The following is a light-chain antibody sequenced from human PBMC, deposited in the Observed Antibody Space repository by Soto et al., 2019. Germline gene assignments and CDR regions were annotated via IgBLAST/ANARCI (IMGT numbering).Light chain of an antibody. CDR3: SSYTTSSNYV. Sequence: QSALTQPASVSGSPGQSITISCTGTSSDVGGYHYVSWYQQLPGKAPKLMIYEVTKRPSGVSNRFSGSKSDNTASLTISGLQAEDEADYYCSSYTTSSNYVFGSGTKVTVL. J-gene: IGLJ1*01. V-gene: IGLV2-14*01. CDR2: EVT. CDR1: SSDVGGYHY.